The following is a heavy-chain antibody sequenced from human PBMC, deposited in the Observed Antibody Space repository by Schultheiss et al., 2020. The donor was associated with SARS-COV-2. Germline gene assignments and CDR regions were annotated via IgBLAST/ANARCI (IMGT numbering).Heavy chain of an antibody. J-gene: IGHJ3*02. D-gene: IGHD1-26*01. CDR2: IYYSGST. CDR1: GGCFSGYR. Sequence: SETLSLTCAVYGGCFSGYRWSWIRQPPGKGLEWIGYIYYSGSTNYNPSLKSRVTISVDTSKNQFSLKLSSVTAADTAVYYCARSSKLSGGAFDIWGQGTMVTVAS. CDR3: ARSSKLSGGAFDI. V-gene: IGHV4-59*12.